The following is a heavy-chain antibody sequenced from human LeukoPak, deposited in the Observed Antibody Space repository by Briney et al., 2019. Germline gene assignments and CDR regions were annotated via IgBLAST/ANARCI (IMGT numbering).Heavy chain of an antibody. D-gene: IGHD2-15*01. Sequence: GGSLRLSCAASGFTFSGYSMTWVRQAPGKGLEWVSSISSTSSYIYYADSLKGRFTISRDNTKNSLSLQMNSLRAEDTAVYYCAKDLDIVVVVAATRVDYWGQGTLVTVSS. CDR2: ISSTSSYI. CDR3: AKDLDIVVVVAATRVDY. J-gene: IGHJ4*02. V-gene: IGHV3-21*01. CDR1: GFTFSGYS.